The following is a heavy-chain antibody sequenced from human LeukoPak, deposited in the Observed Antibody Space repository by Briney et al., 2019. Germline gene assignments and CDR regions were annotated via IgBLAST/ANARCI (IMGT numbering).Heavy chain of an antibody. V-gene: IGHV3-48*02. J-gene: IGHJ4*02. Sequence: GGSLRLSCAASGFTFSSCSMNWVRQAPGKGLEWVSYISLSSSTIYYADSVKGRFTISRDNAKNSLYLQMNSLRDEDTAVYYCASMLTGSFDSWGQGTLVSVSS. CDR3: ASMLTGSFDS. CDR2: ISLSSSTI. D-gene: IGHD7-27*01. CDR1: GFTFSSCS.